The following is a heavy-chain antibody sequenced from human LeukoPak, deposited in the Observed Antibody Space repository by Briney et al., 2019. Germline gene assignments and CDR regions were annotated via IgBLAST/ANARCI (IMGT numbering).Heavy chain of an antibody. Sequence: GAPVKVSCKASGYTFTGYYIHWVGQAPGKGLEWMGWINPNSGGTNYAQKFQGRVTMTRDRSIHTAYMDLRSLTYDDTAVYYCARNKPAEAALDFWGKGTLVTVSS. CDR3: ARNKPAEAALDF. CDR2: INPNSGGT. CDR1: GYTFTGYY. J-gene: IGHJ4*02. V-gene: IGHV1-2*02.